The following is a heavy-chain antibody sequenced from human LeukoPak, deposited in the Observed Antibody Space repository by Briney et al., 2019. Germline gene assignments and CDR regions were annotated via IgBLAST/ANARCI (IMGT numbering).Heavy chain of an antibody. V-gene: IGHV4-34*01. Sequence: SETVSLTCAVYGGSFSGYYWSWIRQPPGKGLEWIGEINHSGSTNYNPSLKSRVTISVDTSKNQFSLKLSSVTAADTAVYYCARIAMNWFDPWGQGTLVTVSS. CDR3: ARIAMNWFDP. J-gene: IGHJ5*02. CDR2: INHSGST. CDR1: GGSFSGYY.